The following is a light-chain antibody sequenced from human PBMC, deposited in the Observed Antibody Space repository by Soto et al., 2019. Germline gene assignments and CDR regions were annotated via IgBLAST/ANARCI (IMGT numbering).Light chain of an antibody. CDR2: GAS. Sequence: EIVMTQSPATLSVSPGERVTLSCRASQSVSSDLAWYQQKPGQAPRLLIYGASTRATGIPARFSGSGSGTEFTLIISSLQSEDLAVYFCQQYNNWPPITFGQGTRLEIK. V-gene: IGKV3-15*01. J-gene: IGKJ5*01. CDR3: QQYNNWPPIT. CDR1: QSVSSD.